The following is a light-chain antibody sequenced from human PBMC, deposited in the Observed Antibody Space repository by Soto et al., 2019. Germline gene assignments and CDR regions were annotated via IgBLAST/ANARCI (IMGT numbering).Light chain of an antibody. CDR2: DVS. Sequence: QSALTQPPSASGSPGQSVTISCTGTSSDVGGYNYVSWYQQHPGKAPKLMISDVSKRPSGVPDRFSGSKSGNTASLTVSGLQAEDEADYYCSSYAGGNYVFGTGTKLTVL. J-gene: IGLJ1*01. CDR1: SSDVGGYNY. CDR3: SSYAGGNYV. V-gene: IGLV2-8*01.